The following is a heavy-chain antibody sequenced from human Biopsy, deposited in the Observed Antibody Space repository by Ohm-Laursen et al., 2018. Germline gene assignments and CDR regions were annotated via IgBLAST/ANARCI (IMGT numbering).Heavy chain of an antibody. D-gene: IGHD4/OR15-4a*01. J-gene: IGHJ4*02. CDR1: GGSFTGHY. V-gene: IGHV4-59*04. Sequence: GTLSLTCTVSGGSFTGHYWTWIRQPPGKGLEWIGTIRNTYFRTSLKSRVTMSVDTPKNQFSLKLSSVTAADTGVYYCAQTRNDYGGFYFDYWGRGTLVTVSS. CDR3: AQTRNDYGGFYFDY. CDR2: IRNT.